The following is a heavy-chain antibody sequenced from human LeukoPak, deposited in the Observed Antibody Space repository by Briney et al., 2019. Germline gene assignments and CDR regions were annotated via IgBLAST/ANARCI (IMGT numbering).Heavy chain of an antibody. CDR2: INQDGSEK. D-gene: IGHD1-1*01. Sequence: GSLRLSCAASGFPFSSYWMSWVRQAPGKGLEWVANINQDGSEKYDADSVKGRFTISRDNAENTLYLQMNSLRAEDAAVYYCAKDGIRGVLDYWGQGTLVTVSS. J-gene: IGHJ4*02. V-gene: IGHV3-7*01. CDR1: GFPFSSYW. CDR3: AKDGIRGVLDY.